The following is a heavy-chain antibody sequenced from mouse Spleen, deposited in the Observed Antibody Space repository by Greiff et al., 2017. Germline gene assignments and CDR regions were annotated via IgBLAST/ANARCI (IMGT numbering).Heavy chain of an antibody. J-gene: IGHJ2*01. Sequence: VQLKESGPVLVKPGASVKMSCKASGYTFTDYYMNWVKQSHGKSLEWIGVINPYNGGTSYNQKFKGKATLTVDKSSSTAYMERNSLTSEDSAVYYCARGTLLRLKYYFDYWGQGTTLTVSS. D-gene: IGHD1-2*01. CDR3: ARGTLLRLKYYFDY. CDR1: GYTFTDYY. V-gene: IGHV1-19*01. CDR2: INPYNGGT.